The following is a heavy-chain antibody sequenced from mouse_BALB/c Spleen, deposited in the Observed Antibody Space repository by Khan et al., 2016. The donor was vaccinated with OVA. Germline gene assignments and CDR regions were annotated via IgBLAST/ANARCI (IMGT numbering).Heavy chain of an antibody. J-gene: IGHJ3*01. CDR2: INPNNAGT. CDR3: TGSGYGVFAY. Sequence: VQLQESGAELVKPGASVRLSCKSSGYTFTSYYLYWVKQRPGQGLEWIGDINPNNAGTNFNEKFKSKATLTVDKSSSTAYMQLRSLTSEDSAVYYCTGSGYGVFAYWGQGTLVTVSA. D-gene: IGHD1-1*02. CDR1: GYTFTSYY. V-gene: IGHV1S81*02.